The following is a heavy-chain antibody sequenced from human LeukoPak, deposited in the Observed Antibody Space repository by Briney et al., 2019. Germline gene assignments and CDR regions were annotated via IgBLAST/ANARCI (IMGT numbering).Heavy chain of an antibody. J-gene: IGHJ4*02. CDR2: IYYSGST. CDR3: ARGSGYSSSWYIVGPHFDY. V-gene: IGHV4-59*01. D-gene: IGHD6-13*01. Sequence: SETLSLTCTGSGGSISSYNWSWIRQPPGKGLEWIGYIYYSGSTNYNPSLKSRVTISVDTSKNQFSLKLSSVTAADTAVYYCARGSGYSSSWYIVGPHFDYWGQGTLVTVSS. CDR1: GGSISSYN.